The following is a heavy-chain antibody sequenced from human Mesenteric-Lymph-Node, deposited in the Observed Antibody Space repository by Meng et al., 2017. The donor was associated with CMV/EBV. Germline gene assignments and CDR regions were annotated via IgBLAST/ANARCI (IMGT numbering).Heavy chain of an antibody. J-gene: IGHJ3*01. V-gene: IGHV3-30*04. CDR2: ISYDGSNK. CDR3: VKDVGTSNSYDAFDF. Sequence: GGSLRLSCAASGFTFSSYAMHWVRQAPGKGLEWVAVISYDGSNKYYADSVKGRFTTSRDNSKTSLFLQMNSLRTEDTAVYYCVKDVGTSNSYDAFDFWGQGTMVTVSS. CDR1: GFTFSSYA. D-gene: IGHD1-1*01.